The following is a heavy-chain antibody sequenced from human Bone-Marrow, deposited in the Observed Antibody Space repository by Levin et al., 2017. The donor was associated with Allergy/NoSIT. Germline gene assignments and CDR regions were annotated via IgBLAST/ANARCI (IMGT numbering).Heavy chain of an antibody. D-gene: IGHD6-13*01. CDR1: GFTFSSYG. CDR2: ISYDGSNI. V-gene: IGHV3-30*03. CDR3: ARGRDSYSSSWYLVAY. J-gene: IGHJ4*02. Sequence: SCAASGFTFSSYGMHWVRQAPGKGLQWVAVISYDGSNIYYADSVKGRFTISRDNSKNTLYLQMSSLRAEDTAVYYCARGRDSYSSSWYLVAYWGQGTLVTVSS.